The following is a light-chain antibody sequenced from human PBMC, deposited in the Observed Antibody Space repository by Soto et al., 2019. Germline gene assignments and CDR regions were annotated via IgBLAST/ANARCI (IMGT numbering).Light chain of an antibody. CDR2: WAA. V-gene: IGKV4-1*01. Sequence: DIVMTQSPDSLAVSLGERATINCKSSQSVLYSTNNKNYLAWYQQKPGQPPKLLIYWAATRESGVPDRFSGSGSGTDFTLTISSLQTEDVAVYYCQQYYITPLTFGRGTKVEIK. CDR1: QSVLYSTNNKNY. CDR3: QQYYITPLT. J-gene: IGKJ4*01.